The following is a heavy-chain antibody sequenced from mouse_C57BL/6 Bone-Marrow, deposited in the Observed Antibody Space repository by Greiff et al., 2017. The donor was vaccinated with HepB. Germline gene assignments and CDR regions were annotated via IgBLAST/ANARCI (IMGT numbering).Heavy chain of an antibody. V-gene: IGHV1-76*01. CDR3: AILWFAY. Sequence: QVQLKESGAELVRPGASVKLSCKASSYTFTDYYINWVKQRPGQGLEWIARIYPGSGNTYYNEKFKGKATLTAEKSSSTAYMQLSSLTSEDSAVYFCAILWFAYWGQGTLVTVSA. CDR2: IYPGSGNT. CDR1: SYTFTDYY. J-gene: IGHJ3*01.